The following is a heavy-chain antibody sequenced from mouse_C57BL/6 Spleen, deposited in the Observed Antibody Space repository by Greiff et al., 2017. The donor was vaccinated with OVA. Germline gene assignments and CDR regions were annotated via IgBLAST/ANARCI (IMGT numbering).Heavy chain of an antibody. D-gene: IGHD2-4*01. CDR2: IRLKSDNYAT. Sequence: EVQLQQSGGGLVQPGGSMKLSCVASGFTFSNYWMNWVRQSPEKGLEWVAQIRLKSDNYATHYAESVKGRFTISRDDSKSSVYLQMNNLRAEDTGIYYCTTMITTRWYFDVWGTGTTVTVSS. V-gene: IGHV6-3*01. CDR1: GFTFSNYW. J-gene: IGHJ1*03. CDR3: TTMITTRWYFDV.